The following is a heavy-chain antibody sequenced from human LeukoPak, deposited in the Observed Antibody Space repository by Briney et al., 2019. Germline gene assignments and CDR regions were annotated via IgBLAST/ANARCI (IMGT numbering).Heavy chain of an antibody. CDR2: INHSRST. Sequence: PSETLSLTCTVSGYSISSGYYWSWIRPPPGKGLEWIGEINHSRSTNYNPSLKSRVTISVDTSKNQFSLKLSSVTAADTAVYYCARHNRPRTMVRGVDWFDPWGQGTLVTVSS. D-gene: IGHD3-10*01. J-gene: IGHJ5*02. CDR3: ARHNRPRTMVRGVDWFDP. V-gene: IGHV4-38-2*02. CDR1: GYSISSGYY.